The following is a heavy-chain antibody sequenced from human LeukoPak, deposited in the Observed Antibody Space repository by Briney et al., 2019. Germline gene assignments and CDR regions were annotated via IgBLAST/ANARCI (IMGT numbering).Heavy chain of an antibody. CDR1: GFTFTAFT. J-gene: IGHJ3*02. Sequence: GGSLRLSCAASGFTFTAFTINWVRQAPGKGLEWVSSIISISSIHFADSVKGRFTISRDNAKNSVSLQINSLRAEDTALYYCARDRHFVAFDIWGQGTMVT. CDR2: IISISSI. CDR3: ARDRHFVAFDI. V-gene: IGHV3-69-1*01.